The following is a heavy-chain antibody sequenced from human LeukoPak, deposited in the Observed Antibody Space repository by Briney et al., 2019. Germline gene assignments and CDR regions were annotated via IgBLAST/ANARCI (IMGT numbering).Heavy chain of an antibody. D-gene: IGHD1-1*01. J-gene: IGHJ5*02. V-gene: IGHV4-31*03. CDR3: AREGGQLERQGNWFDP. Sequence: SETLSLTCTVSGGSISSGGYYWSWIRQHPGKGLEWIGYIYYSGSTYYNPSLKSRVTISVDTSKTQFSLKLSSVTAADTAVYYCAREGGQLERQGNWFDPWGQGTLVTVSS. CDR1: GGSISSGGYY. CDR2: IYYSGST.